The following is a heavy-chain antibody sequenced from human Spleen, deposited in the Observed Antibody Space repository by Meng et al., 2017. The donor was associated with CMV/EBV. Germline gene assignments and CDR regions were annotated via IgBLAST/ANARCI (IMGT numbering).Heavy chain of an antibody. CDR2: ISSSSTYN. CDR1: GFTFSSYS. Sequence: GGSLRLSCTASGFTFSSYSMNWVRQAPGKGLEWVSSISSSSTYNDYADSVKGRFTISRDNAKNSLYLQMNSLRAEDTAVYYCARDRYYDFWSGYYSPYYYYYGMDVWGQGTTVTVSS. D-gene: IGHD3-3*01. J-gene: IGHJ6*02. V-gene: IGHV3-21*01. CDR3: ARDRYYDFWSGYYSPYYYYYGMDV.